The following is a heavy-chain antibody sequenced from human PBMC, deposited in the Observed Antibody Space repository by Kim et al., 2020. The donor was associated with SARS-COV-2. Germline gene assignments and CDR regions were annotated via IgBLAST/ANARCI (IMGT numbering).Heavy chain of an antibody. CDR2: IWYDGSNK. V-gene: IGHV3-33*01. CDR1: GFTFSSYG. Sequence: GGSLRLSCAASGFTFSSYGMHWVRQAPGKGLEWVAVIWYDGSNKYYADSVKGRFTISRDNSKNTLYLQMNSLRAEDTAVYYCARDLKYYDILTGYYPPQGVYCYYCMDVWGKGTTVTVSS. D-gene: IGHD3-9*01. J-gene: IGHJ6*04. CDR3: ARDLKYYDILTGYYPPQGVYCYYCMDV.